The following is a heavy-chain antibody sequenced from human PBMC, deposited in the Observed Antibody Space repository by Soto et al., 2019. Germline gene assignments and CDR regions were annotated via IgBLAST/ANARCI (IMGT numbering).Heavy chain of an antibody. Sequence: QVQLVQSGAAVKKPGSSVKVSCKASGDTFNFYSINWVRQAPGLGLEWMGRTIPMLSMLNSAQKFQGRLTISADKSTSTAYMELSSLRSEDTAVYYCATSYGSGSQAFDYWGQGALVTVSS. V-gene: IGHV1-69*02. CDR2: TIPMLSML. D-gene: IGHD3-10*01. CDR3: ATSYGSGSQAFDY. J-gene: IGHJ4*02. CDR1: GDTFNFYS.